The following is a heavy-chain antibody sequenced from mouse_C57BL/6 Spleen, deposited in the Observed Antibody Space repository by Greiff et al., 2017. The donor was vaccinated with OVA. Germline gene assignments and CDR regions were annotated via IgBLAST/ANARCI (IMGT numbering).Heavy chain of an antibody. Sequence: EVKLVESGPELVKPGASVKISCKASGYSFTDYSMNWVKQSNGKSLEWIGVINPNYGTTSYNQKFKGKATLTVDQSSSTAYMQLNSLTSEDSAVYYCARWGDGPGFAYWGQGTLVTVSA. CDR1: GYSFTDYS. CDR3: ARWGDGPGFAY. V-gene: IGHV1-39*01. D-gene: IGHD1-2*01. CDR2: INPNYGTT. J-gene: IGHJ3*01.